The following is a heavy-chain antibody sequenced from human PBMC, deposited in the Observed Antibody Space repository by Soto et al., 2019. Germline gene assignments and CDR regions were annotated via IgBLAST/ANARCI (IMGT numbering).Heavy chain of an antibody. CDR2: IIPIFGTA. CDR3: ARDPDSRTGLDVMDV. V-gene: IGHV1-69*13. J-gene: IGHJ6*02. CDR1: GGTFSSYA. Sequence: SVKVSCKASGGTFSSYAISWVRQAPGQGLEWMGGIIPIFGTANYAQKFQGRVTITADESTSTAYMELSSLRSEDTAVYYCARDPDSRTGLDVMDVWGQRTTVTVSS. D-gene: IGHD3-22*01.